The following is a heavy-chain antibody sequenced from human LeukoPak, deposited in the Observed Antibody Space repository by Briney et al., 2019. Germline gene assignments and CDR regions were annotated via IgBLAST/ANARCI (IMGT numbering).Heavy chain of an antibody. J-gene: IGHJ5*02. Sequence: GESLKISCKASGHSFSNYWIGWVRQMPGKGLEWMGIIHPFDSDVVYSPSSQGQFTISADKSISTVYLQWSSLQASDTAVYYCARRYFYSTDFDPWGQGTLVTVSS. V-gene: IGHV5-51*01. CDR3: ARRYFYSTDFDP. CDR1: GHSFSNYW. D-gene: IGHD3-22*01. CDR2: IHPFDSDV.